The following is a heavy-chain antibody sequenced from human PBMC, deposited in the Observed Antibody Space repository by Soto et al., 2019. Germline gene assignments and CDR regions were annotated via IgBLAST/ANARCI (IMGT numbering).Heavy chain of an antibody. J-gene: IGHJ5*02. CDR2: IYYSGST. Sequence: SETLSLTCTVSCGSISSGDYYWSWIRQPPGKGLEWIGYIYYSGSTYYNPSLKSRVTISVDTSKNQFSLKLSSVTAADTAVYYCARGMNMIVVASNWFDPWGQGTLVTVSS. CDR1: CGSISSGDYY. D-gene: IGHD3-22*01. CDR3: ARGMNMIVVASNWFDP. V-gene: IGHV4-30-4*01.